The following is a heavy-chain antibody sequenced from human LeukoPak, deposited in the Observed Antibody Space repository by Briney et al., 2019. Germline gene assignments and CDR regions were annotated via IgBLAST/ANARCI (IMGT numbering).Heavy chain of an antibody. D-gene: IGHD2-8*01. J-gene: IGHJ5*02. CDR3: ARAGIPGYCTNVTCSNWLDP. CDR1: GDTFTTYA. Sequence: SVKVSCRTSGDTFTTYAIIWVRQAPGQGLEWMGGIIPMFGTPNYAQRLQGRVTITADKSTKTAYMELSSLRSEDTAVYYCARAGIPGYCTNVTCSNWLDPWGQGTLVTVSS. CDR2: IIPMFGTP. V-gene: IGHV1-69*06.